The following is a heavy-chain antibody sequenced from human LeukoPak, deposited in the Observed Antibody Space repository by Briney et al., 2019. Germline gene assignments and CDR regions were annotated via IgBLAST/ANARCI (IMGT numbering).Heavy chain of an antibody. J-gene: IGHJ3*02. D-gene: IGHD3-9*01. CDR2: ISAYNGNT. CDR1: GYTFTSYG. V-gene: IGHV1-18*01. Sequence: ASMKVSCKSSGYTFTSYGMSWVRQAPGQGLEWMGWISAYNGNTNYAQKLQGRVTMTTDTYTNTAYMELRSLRSDDTAVYYCARDFEYYDILTGYYRTDAFDICGQATMVTVSS. CDR3: ARDFEYYDILTGYYRTDAFDI.